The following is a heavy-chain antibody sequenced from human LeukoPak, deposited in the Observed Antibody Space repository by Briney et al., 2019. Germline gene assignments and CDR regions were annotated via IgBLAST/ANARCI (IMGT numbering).Heavy chain of an antibody. J-gene: IGHJ4*02. CDR1: GFTFSSYA. V-gene: IGHV3-23*01. CDR2: ISGSGGST. CDR3: AKGYDFWSGGIDY. D-gene: IGHD3-3*01. Sequence: GGSLRLSCAASGFTFSSYAMSWVRQAPGKGLEWVSAISGSGGSTYYADSVKGRFTISRDNSKNTLYLQMNSLRAEDTAIYYCAKGYDFWSGGIDYWGQGTLVTVSS.